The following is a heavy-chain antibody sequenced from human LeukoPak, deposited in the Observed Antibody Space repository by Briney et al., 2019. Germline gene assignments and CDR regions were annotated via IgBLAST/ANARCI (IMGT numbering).Heavy chain of an antibody. CDR1: GYSISSGYY. J-gene: IGHJ4*02. Sequence: SETLSLTCTVSGYSISSGYYWGWIRQPPGKGLEWIGSIYHSGSTYYNPSLKSRVTISVDTSKNRFSLKLSSVTAADTAVYYCARVGGSGWRGSGPFDYWGQGTLVTVSS. V-gene: IGHV4-38-2*02. CDR2: IYHSGST. D-gene: IGHD6-19*01. CDR3: ARVGGSGWRGSGPFDY.